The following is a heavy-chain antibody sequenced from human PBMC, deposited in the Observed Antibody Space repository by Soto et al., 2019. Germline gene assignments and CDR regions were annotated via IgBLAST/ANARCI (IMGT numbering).Heavy chain of an antibody. J-gene: IGHJ4*02. CDR3: AKAQLPPEQLYYYDSSGQFEYYFDY. V-gene: IGHV3-23*01. CDR2: ISGSGGST. D-gene: IGHD3-22*01. Sequence: PGGSLRLSCAASGFTFSSYAMSWVRQAPGKGLEWVSAISGSGGSTYYADSVKGRFTISRDNSKNTLYLQMNSLRAEDTAVYYCAKAQLPPEQLYYYDSSGQFEYYFDYWGQGTLVTVSS. CDR1: GFTFSSYA.